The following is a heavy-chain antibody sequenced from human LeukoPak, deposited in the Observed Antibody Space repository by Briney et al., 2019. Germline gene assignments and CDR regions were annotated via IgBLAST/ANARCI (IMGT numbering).Heavy chain of an antibody. CDR3: ARDLGMRELLLIDAFDI. Sequence: QTGGSLRLSCAASGFTFSSYAMHWVRRAPGKGLEWVAVISYDGSNKYYADSVKGRFTISRDNSKNTLYLQMNSLRAEDTAVYYCARDLGMRELLLIDAFDIWGQGTMVTVSS. V-gene: IGHV3-30-3*01. D-gene: IGHD1-26*01. J-gene: IGHJ3*02. CDR2: ISYDGSNK. CDR1: GFTFSSYA.